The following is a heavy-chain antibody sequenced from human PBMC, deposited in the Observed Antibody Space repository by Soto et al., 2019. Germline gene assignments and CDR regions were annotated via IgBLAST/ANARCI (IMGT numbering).Heavy chain of an antibody. Sequence: GSRRLSCAAAGGPFSNSAMSWVRQAPGKGLEWVSAIIGSGGSTYYADSVQGRFTSSRGNSENTLYLQMNSLRAEDTAVYYCAKDNTGRLPPPSFDYSRQGTLATVSS. J-gene: IGHJ4*02. V-gene: IGHV3-23*01. CDR3: AKDNTGRLPPPSFDY. CDR2: IIGSGGST. D-gene: IGHD3-10*01. CDR1: GGPFSNSA.